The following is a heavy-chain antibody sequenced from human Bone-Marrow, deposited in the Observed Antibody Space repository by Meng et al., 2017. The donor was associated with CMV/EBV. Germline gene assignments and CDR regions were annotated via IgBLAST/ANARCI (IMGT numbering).Heavy chain of an antibody. D-gene: IGHD1-26*01. Sequence: SEPLSLTCTVSGGSTSSYYWSWIRQPPGKGLEWIGYIYYSGSTNYNPSLKSRATISVDTSKNQFSLKLSSVTAADTAVYYCARLANSGYSNYWGQGTLVTVSS. V-gene: IGHV4-59*01. J-gene: IGHJ4*02. CDR2: IYYSGST. CDR1: GGSTSSYY. CDR3: ARLANSGYSNY.